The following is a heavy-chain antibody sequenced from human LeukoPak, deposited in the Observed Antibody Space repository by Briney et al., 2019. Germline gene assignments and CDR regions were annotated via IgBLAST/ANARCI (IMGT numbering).Heavy chain of an antibody. CDR1: GFTFSSYG. V-gene: IGHV3-30*18. J-gene: IGHJ6*02. D-gene: IGHD3-3*01. CDR3: AKSVVRFLEWLGYYYYGMDV. CDR2: ISYDGSNK. Sequence: GGSLRLSCAASGFTFSSYGMHWVRQAPGKGLEWVAVISYDGSNKYYADSVKGRFTISRDNSKNTLYLQMNSLRAEDTAVYYCAKSVVRFLEWLGYYYYGMDVWGQGTTVTVSS.